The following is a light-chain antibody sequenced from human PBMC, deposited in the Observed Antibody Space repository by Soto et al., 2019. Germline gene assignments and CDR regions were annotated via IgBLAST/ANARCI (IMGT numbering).Light chain of an antibody. CDR3: QQANSFPRT. V-gene: IGKV1D-12*01. J-gene: IGKJ1*01. Sequence: DVQMTQSPSSVSASVGDRVTITCRASQAISTWLGCYQQKPGQAPKLLIYAASNLQTGFPSMFSGSGAGTDFTLTISSLEPEDFATYYFQQANSFPRTFGQGTKVEIK. CDR2: AAS. CDR1: QAISTW.